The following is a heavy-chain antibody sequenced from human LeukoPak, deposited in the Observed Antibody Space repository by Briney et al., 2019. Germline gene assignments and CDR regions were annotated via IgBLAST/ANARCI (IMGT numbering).Heavy chain of an antibody. CDR2: ISAYNGNT. D-gene: IGHD3-10*01. CDR3: ARGLLWFGELSTFDI. CDR1: GYTFTSYG. V-gene: IGHV1-18*01. J-gene: IGHJ3*02. Sequence: GASVTVSCKASGYTFTSYGISWVRQAPGQGLEWMGWISAYNGNTNYAQKLQGRVTMTTDTSTSTAYMELRSLRSDDTAVYYCARGLLWFGELSTFDIWGQGTMVTVSS.